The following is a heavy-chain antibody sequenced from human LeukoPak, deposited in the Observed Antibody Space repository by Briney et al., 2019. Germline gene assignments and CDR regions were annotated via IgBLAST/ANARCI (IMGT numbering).Heavy chain of an antibody. CDR3: AKSPVSRAEHYYFDY. V-gene: IGHV3-23*01. CDR1: GFTFSSYA. J-gene: IGHJ4*02. D-gene: IGHD3-3*02. CDR2: ISGSGGST. Sequence: PGGSLRLSCAASGFTFSSYAMSWVRQAPGKGLEWVSAISGSGGSTYYADSVKGRFTISKDNSKNTLYLQMNSLRAEDTAVYYCAKSPVSRAEHYYFDYWGQGTLVTVSS.